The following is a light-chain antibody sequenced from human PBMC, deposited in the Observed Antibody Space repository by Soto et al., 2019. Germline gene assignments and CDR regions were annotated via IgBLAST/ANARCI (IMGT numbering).Light chain of an antibody. CDR3: AAWDDSLNGLV. CDR1: SSNIGSKP. V-gene: IGLV1-44*01. J-gene: IGLJ2*01. CDR2: NTN. Sequence: QSVLTQPPSASGTPWQRVTISCSGSSSNIGSKPVNWYQQLPGAAPKLLIHNTNQRPSGVPDRFSGSKSGTSASLAISGLQSDDEAHYYCAAWDDSLNGLVFGGGTKLTVL.